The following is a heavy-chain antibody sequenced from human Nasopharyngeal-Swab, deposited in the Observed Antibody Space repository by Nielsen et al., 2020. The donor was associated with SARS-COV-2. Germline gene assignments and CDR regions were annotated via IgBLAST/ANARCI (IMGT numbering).Heavy chain of an antibody. D-gene: IGHD3-3*01. CDR1: GFTFSDYY. CDR3: ARVSWSDYDFWSGYYKSSYYYGMDV. Sequence: SCAASGFTFSDYYMSWIRQAPGKGLEWVSYISSSGSTIYYADSVKGRFTISRDNAKNSLYLQMNSLRAEDTAVYYCARVSWSDYDFWSGYYKSSYYYGMDVWGQGATVTVSS. J-gene: IGHJ6*02. CDR2: ISSSGSTI. V-gene: IGHV3-11*04.